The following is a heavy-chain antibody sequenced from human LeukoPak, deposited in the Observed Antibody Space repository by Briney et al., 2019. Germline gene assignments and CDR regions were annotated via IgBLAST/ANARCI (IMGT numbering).Heavy chain of an antibody. Sequence: PGGSLRLSCAASGFTFSTYAMSWVRQAPGKGLQWVSGINNSGDRTYYADSVKGRFTISRDNSKNTLYLQMNSLRAEDTAVYYCAKADLGYCSGGSCYYAFDYWGQGTLVTVSS. V-gene: IGHV3-23*01. D-gene: IGHD2-15*01. J-gene: IGHJ4*02. CDR2: INNSGDRT. CDR3: AKADLGYCSGGSCYYAFDY. CDR1: GFTFSTYA.